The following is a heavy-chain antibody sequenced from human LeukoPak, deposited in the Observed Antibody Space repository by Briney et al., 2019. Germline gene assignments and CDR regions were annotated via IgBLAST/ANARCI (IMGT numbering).Heavy chain of an antibody. D-gene: IGHD3-22*01. J-gene: IGHJ4*02. CDR2: IIPILGIA. CDR3: ARERAYYYDSSGYYYFDY. V-gene: IGHV1-69*04. Sequence: SVKVSCKASGGTFSSYAISWVRQAPGQGLEWMGRIIPILGIANYAQKFQGRVTITADKSTSTAYVELSSLRSEDTAVYYCARERAYYYDSSGYYYFDYWGQGTLVTVSS. CDR1: GGTFSSYA.